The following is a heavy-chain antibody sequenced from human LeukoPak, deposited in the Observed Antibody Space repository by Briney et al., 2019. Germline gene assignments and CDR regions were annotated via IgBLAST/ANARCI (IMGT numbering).Heavy chain of an antibody. D-gene: IGHD6-19*01. CDR1: GYTFTSYD. V-gene: IGHV1-8*02. J-gene: IGHJ5*02. Sequence: ASVKVSCKASGYTFTSYDINWVRQATGQGLEWMGWMNPNSGNTGYAQKLQGRVTMTTDTSTSTAYMELRSLRSDDTAVYYCARTSYQWLVLGWFDPWGQGTLVTVSS. CDR3: ARTSYQWLVLGWFDP. CDR2: MNPNSGNT.